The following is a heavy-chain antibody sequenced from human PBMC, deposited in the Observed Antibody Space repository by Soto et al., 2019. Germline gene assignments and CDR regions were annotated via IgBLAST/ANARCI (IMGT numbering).Heavy chain of an antibody. D-gene: IGHD6-6*01. J-gene: IGHJ5*02. V-gene: IGHV5-51*01. CDR2: IYPGDSDT. CDR3: AIQGSIANRRNWLDP. Sequence: GESLKISCKASGYSFTSYWIAWVRQVPGKGLEWMGIIYPGDSDTRYSPSFQGQVTISADKSISTAYLQWSSLTASDTAFYYCAIQGSIANRRNWLDPWGQGTPVTVSS. CDR1: GYSFTSYW.